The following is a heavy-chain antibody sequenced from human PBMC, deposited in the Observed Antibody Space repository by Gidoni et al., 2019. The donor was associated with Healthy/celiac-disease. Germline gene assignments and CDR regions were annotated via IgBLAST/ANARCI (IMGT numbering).Heavy chain of an antibody. CDR1: GGAISSYY. J-gene: IGHJ4*02. V-gene: IGHV4-59*01. Sequence: QVQLQESGPGLVKPSETLSLTCTVSGGAISSYYWSWIRQPPGKGLEWIGYFYYSGSTNYNPSLKSRVTISVDTSKNQFSLKLSSVTAADTAVYYCARVEDGYNLDYWGQGTLVTVSS. D-gene: IGHD5-12*01. CDR3: ARVEDGYNLDY. CDR2: FYYSGST.